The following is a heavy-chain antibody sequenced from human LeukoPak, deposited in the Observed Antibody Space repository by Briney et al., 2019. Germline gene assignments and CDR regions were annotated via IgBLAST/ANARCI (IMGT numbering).Heavy chain of an antibody. Sequence: GGSLRLSFEAPEFTFSNYGMHWFRQAPGKGLEGWAVISYDGRDKYYADSVTARFTISRDDSKNTLYLQMNSLRAEDTAIYYCAKDGVQDVIMNYYYYYMDVWGKGTTVTFSS. V-gene: IGHV3-30*18. CDR3: AKDGVQDVIMNYYYYYMDV. CDR1: EFTFSNYG. D-gene: IGHD3-10*01. J-gene: IGHJ6*03. CDR2: ISYDGRDK.